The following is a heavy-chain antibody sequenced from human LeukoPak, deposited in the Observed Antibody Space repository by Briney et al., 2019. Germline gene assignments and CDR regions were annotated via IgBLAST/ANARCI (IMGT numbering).Heavy chain of an antibody. CDR2: ISGSGGST. D-gene: IGHD4-17*01. CDR3: AKDGQVASGDHVDYFDY. J-gene: IGHJ4*02. CDR1: GFTFSSYA. Sequence: QTGGSLRLSCAASGFTFSSYAMSWVRQAPGKGLEWVSAISGSGGSTYYADSVKGRFTISRDNSKNTLYLQMNSLRAEDTAVYYCAKDGQVASGDHVDYFDYWGQGTLVTVSS. V-gene: IGHV3-23*01.